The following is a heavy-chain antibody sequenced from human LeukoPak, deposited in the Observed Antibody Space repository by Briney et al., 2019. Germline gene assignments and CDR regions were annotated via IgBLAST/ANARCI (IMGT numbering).Heavy chain of an antibody. V-gene: IGHV3-23*01. Sequence: GGSLRLSCAAPGFTFSRYAMSWARQAPGKGLEWVSGISGSGDTTYYADPVKGRFTISRDNSKNTLYLQMNSLRAEDTAVYYCAKDFGDCSNGVCYGKPFDYRGQGTLVTASS. CDR3: AKDFGDCSNGVCYGKPFDY. CDR1: GFTFSRYA. J-gene: IGHJ4*02. CDR2: ISGSGDTT. D-gene: IGHD2-8*01.